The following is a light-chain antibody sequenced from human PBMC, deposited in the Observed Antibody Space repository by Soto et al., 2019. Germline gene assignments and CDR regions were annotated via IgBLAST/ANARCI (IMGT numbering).Light chain of an antibody. J-gene: IGKJ1*01. CDR1: QAISTW. CDR3: QTANSLPRT. V-gene: IGKV1-12*01. Sequence: DIQMTQSPSSVSASVGDRVTITCRASQAISTWSAWYQQNPGKAPKLLIYAASNLQTGVPSRFSASGSGIDFTLTISSLQPEDFGTYYCQTANSLPRTFGQGTQVPIK. CDR2: AAS.